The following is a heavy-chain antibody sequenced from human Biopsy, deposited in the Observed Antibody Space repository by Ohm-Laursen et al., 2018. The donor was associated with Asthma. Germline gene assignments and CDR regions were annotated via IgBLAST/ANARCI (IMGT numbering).Heavy chain of an antibody. CDR3: ARPRWGPYGY. CDR2: ISRSSSTI. D-gene: IGHD4-17*01. Sequence: LGLSCAASGFTFSSYSMNWVRQAPGKGLEWVSYISRSSSTIYYADSVKGRFTISRDNDKNSLYLQMNSLRDEDTAVYYCARPRWGPYGYWGQGTLVTVSS. CDR1: GFTFSSYS. J-gene: IGHJ4*02. V-gene: IGHV3-48*02.